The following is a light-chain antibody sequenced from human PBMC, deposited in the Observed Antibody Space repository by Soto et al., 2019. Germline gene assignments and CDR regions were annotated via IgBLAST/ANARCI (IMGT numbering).Light chain of an antibody. J-gene: IGLJ1*01. Sequence: QSVLTQPPSVSGAPGQRVTIPCSGSSSDIGTDYDVNWYQQLPGTAPKLLIYGYSNRPSGVPGRFSGSKSGTSASLAITGLQAEDEADYFCQSYDSSLSGWVFGTGTKVTVL. CDR3: QSYDSSLSGWV. V-gene: IGLV1-40*01. CDR1: SSDIGTDYD. CDR2: GYS.